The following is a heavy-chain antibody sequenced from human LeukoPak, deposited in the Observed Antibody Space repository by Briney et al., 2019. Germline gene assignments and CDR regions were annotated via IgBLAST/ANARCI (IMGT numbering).Heavy chain of an antibody. V-gene: IGHV3-23*01. CDR1: GFTFSSYA. CDR2: ISGSGAYT. Sequence: GGSLRLSCAASGFTFSSYAMTWVRQAPGKGLEWVSAISGSGAYTYHEDSVKGRFTISRDNSKNTLYLQMNSLRAEDTAVYYCAKILDSSRYWYFDLWGRGTLVTVSS. D-gene: IGHD6-6*01. J-gene: IGHJ2*01. CDR3: AKILDSSRYWYFDL.